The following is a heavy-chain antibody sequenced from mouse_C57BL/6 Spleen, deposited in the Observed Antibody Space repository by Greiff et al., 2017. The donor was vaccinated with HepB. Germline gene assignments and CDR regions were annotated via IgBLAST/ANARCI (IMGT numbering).Heavy chain of an antibody. J-gene: IGHJ4*01. V-gene: IGHV1-55*01. CDR3: ASYYGSSYDYYYAMDY. Sequence: QVQLKQPGAELVKPGASVKMSCKASGYTFTSYWITWVKQRPGQGLEWIGDIYPGSGSTNYNEKFKSKATLTVDTSSSTAYMQLSSLTSEDSAVYDCASYYGSSYDYYYAMDYWGQGTSVTVSS. D-gene: IGHD1-1*01. CDR2: IYPGSGST. CDR1: GYTFTSYW.